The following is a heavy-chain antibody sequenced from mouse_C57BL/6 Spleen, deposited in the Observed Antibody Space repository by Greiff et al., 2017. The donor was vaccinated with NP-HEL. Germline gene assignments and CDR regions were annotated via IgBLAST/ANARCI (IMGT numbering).Heavy chain of an antibody. CDR1: GYTFTDYY. CDR3: ARVYYDYDGGDWYFDV. J-gene: IGHJ1*03. V-gene: IGHV1-26*01. Sequence: EVQLQQSGPELVKPGASVKISCKASGYTFTDYYMNWVKQSHGKSLEWIGDINPNNGGTSYNQKFKGKATLTADKSSSTAYMELRSLTSEDSAVYYCARVYYDYDGGDWYFDVWGTGTTVTVSS. D-gene: IGHD2-4*01. CDR2: INPNNGGT.